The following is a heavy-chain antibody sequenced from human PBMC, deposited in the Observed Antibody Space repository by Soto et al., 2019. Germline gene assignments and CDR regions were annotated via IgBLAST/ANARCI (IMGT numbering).Heavy chain of an antibody. CDR3: ARDDKCQAGRPYWVDS. D-gene: IGHD6-6*01. CDR2: IWSDGSNQ. Sequence: QVQLVESGGGVVQPGRSLRLSCAVSGLIFSSYGMHWVRQVPGKGLEWVAVIWSDGSNQYYADSVKGRFTISRDNSKNTLYLQMNSLRVEDTAVYYCARDDKCQAGRPYWVDSWGQGSLVTVSS. CDR1: GLIFSSYG. J-gene: IGHJ5*01. V-gene: IGHV3-33*01.